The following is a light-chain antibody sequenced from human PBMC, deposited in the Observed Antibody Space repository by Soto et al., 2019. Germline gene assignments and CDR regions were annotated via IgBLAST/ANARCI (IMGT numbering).Light chain of an antibody. CDR3: QQYGNSPFT. J-gene: IGKJ3*01. CDR2: GAA. V-gene: IGKV3-15*01. CDR1: QSVFSS. Sequence: EIVMTQSPATLSVSPGERATLSCRASQSVFSSLAWYQQKPGQAPRLLIYGAATRATGIPARFSGGGSGTEFTLTISSLQSEDFAVYYCQQYGNSPFTFGPGTKVDIK.